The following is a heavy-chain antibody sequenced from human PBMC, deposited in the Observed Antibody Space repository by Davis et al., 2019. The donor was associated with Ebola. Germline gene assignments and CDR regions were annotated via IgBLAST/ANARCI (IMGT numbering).Heavy chain of an antibody. CDR2: ISYSGTT. CDR1: GDSIGNYY. D-gene: IGHD6-13*01. CDR3: ARERRFSSWFDY. Sequence: PSETLSLTCAVSGDSIGNYYWSWIRQPPGKGLEWIGYISYSGTTNYNPSLKSRINISVDTSKNQFSLELSSVTAADTAVYYCARERRFSSWFDYWGQGTLVTVSS. V-gene: IGHV4-59*01. J-gene: IGHJ5*01.